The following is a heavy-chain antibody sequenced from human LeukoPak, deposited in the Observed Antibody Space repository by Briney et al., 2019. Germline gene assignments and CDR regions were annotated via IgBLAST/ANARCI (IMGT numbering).Heavy chain of an antibody. D-gene: IGHD1-26*01. CDR1: GDSVSSNSAA. CDR2: TYYRSKWYN. CDR3: ARTSWELIRWGFDF. Sequence: SQALSLTCAISGDSVSSNSAAWHWIRQSPSRGLEWLGRTYYRSKWYNDYAVSVKSRITINPDTSKNQFSLQLNSVTPEDTAVYYCARTSWELIRWGFDFWGQGTLVTVSS. J-gene: IGHJ4*02. V-gene: IGHV6-1*01.